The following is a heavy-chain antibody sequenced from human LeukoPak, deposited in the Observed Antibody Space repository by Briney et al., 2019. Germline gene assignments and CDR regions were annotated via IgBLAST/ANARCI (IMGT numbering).Heavy chain of an antibody. V-gene: IGHV1-18*01. Sequence: ASVKVSCKASGYTFTSYGISWVRQAPGQGLEWMGWISAYNGNTNYAQKLQGRVTMTTDTSTSTAYMELRSLRSDDTAVYYRALGYCSSTSCYTCDYWGQGTLVTVSS. CDR3: ALGYCSSTSCYTCDY. D-gene: IGHD2-2*02. J-gene: IGHJ4*02. CDR2: ISAYNGNT. CDR1: GYTFTSYG.